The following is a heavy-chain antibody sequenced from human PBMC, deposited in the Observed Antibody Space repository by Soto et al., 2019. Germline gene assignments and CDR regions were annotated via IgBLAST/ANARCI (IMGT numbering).Heavy chain of an antibody. J-gene: IGHJ4*02. V-gene: IGHV3-23*01. D-gene: IGHD6-13*01. CDR2: ISGTGDAT. Sequence: EVQLLESGGDLVQPGGSLRLSCAASGFTFSTYAMSWVRQAPGKGLEWVSSISGTGDATYHADSVKGRFTISRDNSKNTLYLQMNSLRAEDTAVDYCVKGRAAAGGWNYFDCWGQGTLVAVSS. CDR1: GFTFSTYA. CDR3: VKGRAAAGGWNYFDC.